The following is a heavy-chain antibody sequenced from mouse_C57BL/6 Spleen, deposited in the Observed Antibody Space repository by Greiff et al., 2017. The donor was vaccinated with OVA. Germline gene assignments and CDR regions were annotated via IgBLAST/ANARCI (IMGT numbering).Heavy chain of an antibody. D-gene: IGHD1-1*01. CDR1: GYTFTNYW. V-gene: IGHV1-63*01. CDR3: ARRHTGYGSSYWYFDV. J-gene: IGHJ1*03. CDR2: IYPGGGYT. Sequence: VQLQESGAELVRPGTSVKMSCKASGYTFTNYWIGWAKQRPGHGLEWIGDIYPGGGYTNYNEKFKGKATLTADKSSSTAYMQFSSLTSEDSAIYYCARRHTGYGSSYWYFDVWGTGTTVTVSS.